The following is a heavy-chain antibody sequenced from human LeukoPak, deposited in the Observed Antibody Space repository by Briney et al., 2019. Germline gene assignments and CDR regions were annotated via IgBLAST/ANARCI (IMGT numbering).Heavy chain of an antibody. V-gene: IGHV1-46*01. Sequence: ASVKVSCKTCGFSITDYFMHLVGQAPGQGLEWTGMINPSDGFTRQAQKFEGRVTITSDTSTSTVYMEMSSLTSEDTAVYYRARSEDQYFDYWGQGTLVTVSS. CDR2: INPSDGFT. CDR1: GFSITDYF. J-gene: IGHJ4*02. CDR3: ARSEDQYFDY.